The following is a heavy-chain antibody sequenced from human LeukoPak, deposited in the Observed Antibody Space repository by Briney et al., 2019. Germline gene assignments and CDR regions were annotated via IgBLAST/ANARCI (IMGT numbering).Heavy chain of an antibody. D-gene: IGHD3-16*02. CDR2: SGSST. Sequence: SGSSTNYADSVKGRFTISRDNAKNSVVLQMNSLRTEDTAVYYCTRERRGSYHVFDYWGQGTLVTVSS. V-gene: IGHV3-11*01. J-gene: IGHJ4*02. CDR3: TRERRGSYHVFDY.